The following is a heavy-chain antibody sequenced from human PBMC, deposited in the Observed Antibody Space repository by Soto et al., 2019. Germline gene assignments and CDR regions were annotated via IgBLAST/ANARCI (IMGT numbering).Heavy chain of an antibody. CDR1: GFTFSSYD. CDR3: AKGHPRRYSSGPFNY. D-gene: IGHD6-19*01. J-gene: IGHJ4*02. V-gene: IGHV3-23*01. Sequence: EVQLLESGGGLVQPGGSLRLSCAASGFTFSSYDMSWVRQAPGKGLEWVSAISGSGRSTYNADSVKGRFAISRDNSKNALYLQMNSRRAEDTAVDYCAKGHPRRYSSGPFNYWGQGTLVTVSS. CDR2: ISGSGRST.